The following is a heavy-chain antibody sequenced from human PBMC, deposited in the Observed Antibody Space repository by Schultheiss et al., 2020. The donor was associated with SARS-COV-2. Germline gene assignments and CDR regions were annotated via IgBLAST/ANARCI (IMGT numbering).Heavy chain of an antibody. Sequence: GGSLRLSCVTSGFSFRTHTMMWARQAPGKGLEWVTALSPNSDTTFIADSVRGRFTISRDNSMNTLFLQMNSLRVDDTAVYYCAIDPNWGSGDSWGQGTLVTVSS. J-gene: IGHJ5*01. CDR2: LSPNSDTT. CDR1: GFSFRTHT. CDR3: AIDPNWGSGDS. V-gene: IGHV3-23*01. D-gene: IGHD7-27*01.